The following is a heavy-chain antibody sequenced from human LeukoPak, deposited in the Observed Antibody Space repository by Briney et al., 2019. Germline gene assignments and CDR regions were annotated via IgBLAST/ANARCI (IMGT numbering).Heavy chain of an antibody. CDR3: ARGGYNRIVYHYYGMDV. D-gene: IGHD5-24*01. CDR1: GFTFSSSW. CDR2: INSDGDIT. Sequence: GGSLRLSCAASGFTFSSSWMHWVRQAPGKGLVWVSRINSDGDITRYADSVKGRFTISRDNAKNTLSLQMNSLRAEDTAVYYCARGGYNRIVYHYYGMDVWGQGTTVTVSS. J-gene: IGHJ6*02. V-gene: IGHV3-74*01.